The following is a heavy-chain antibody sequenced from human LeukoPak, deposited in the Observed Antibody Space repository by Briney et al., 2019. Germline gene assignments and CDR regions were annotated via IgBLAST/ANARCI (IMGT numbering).Heavy chain of an antibody. Sequence: PGGSLRLSCAASRFTFSSYAMSWVRQAPGRGLGWVATIGGTGDRTYYADSVKGRFTISRDNSMDTLFLQMNSLKGEDTAVYYRAKDPVVYHGGSGWHYFDYWGQGTLVTVSS. CDR3: AKDPVVYHGGSGWHYFDY. J-gene: IGHJ4*02. CDR1: RFTFSSYA. D-gene: IGHD6-19*01. V-gene: IGHV3-23*01. CDR2: IGGTGDRT.